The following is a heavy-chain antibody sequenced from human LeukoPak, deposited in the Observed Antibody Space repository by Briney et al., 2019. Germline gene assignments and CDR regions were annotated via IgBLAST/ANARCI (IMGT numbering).Heavy chain of an antibody. CDR1: GFTFSNHW. J-gene: IGHJ4*02. D-gene: IGHD3-10*01. CDR2: IKEDGSEK. CDR3: ARTIRGY. V-gene: IGHV3-7*01. Sequence: PGGSLRLSCAASGFTFSNHWMSWVRQAPGKGLEWVANIKEDGSEKYYVDSVEGRFTISRDNAKNSLYLQMNSLTAEDTAVYYCARTIRGYWGQGTLVTVSS.